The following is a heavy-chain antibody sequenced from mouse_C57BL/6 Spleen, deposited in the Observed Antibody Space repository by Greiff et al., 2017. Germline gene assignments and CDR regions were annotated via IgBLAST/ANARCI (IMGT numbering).Heavy chain of an antibody. CDR2: IRNKANGYTT. CDR3: ARSAYYSNLRAMDY. Sequence: DVMLVESGGGLVQPGGSLSLSCAASGFTFTDYYMSWVRQPPGKALEWLGFIRNKANGYTTEYSASVKGRFTISRDNSKSILYLQMHALRAEDSATYYCARSAYYSNLRAMDYWGQGTSVTVSS. V-gene: IGHV7-3*01. J-gene: IGHJ4*01. D-gene: IGHD2-5*01. CDR1: GFTFTDYY.